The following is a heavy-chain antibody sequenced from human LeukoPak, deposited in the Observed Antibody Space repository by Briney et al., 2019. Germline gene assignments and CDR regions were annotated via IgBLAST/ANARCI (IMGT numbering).Heavy chain of an antibody. CDR3: STYYYDSSGYWTVGYFDL. CDR1: GFTFSSYW. V-gene: IGHV3-7*01. D-gene: IGHD3-22*01. J-gene: IGHJ2*01. Sequence: GGSLRLSCAASGFTFSSYWMSWVRQAPGKGLEWVANIKQDGSEKYYVDPVKGRFTISRDNAKNSLYLQMNSLRAEDTAVYYCSTYYYDSSGYWTVGYFDLWGRGTLVTVSS. CDR2: IKQDGSEK.